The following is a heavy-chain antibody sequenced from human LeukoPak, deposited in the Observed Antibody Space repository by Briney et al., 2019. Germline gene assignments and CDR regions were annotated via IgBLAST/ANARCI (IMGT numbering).Heavy chain of an antibody. CDR3: ARGTTDIVAEISDAFDI. Sequence: GGSLRLSCAASGFTFSAFAMHWARQAPGEGLEWVAAISYDASNKYYAVSVRGRFTISRDNSRNTLFLQMNSLRADDTAVYYCARGTTDIVAEISDAFDIWCQGTVVTVSS. CDR1: GFTFSAFA. D-gene: IGHD5-12*01. V-gene: IGHV3-30-3*01. CDR2: ISYDASNK. J-gene: IGHJ3*02.